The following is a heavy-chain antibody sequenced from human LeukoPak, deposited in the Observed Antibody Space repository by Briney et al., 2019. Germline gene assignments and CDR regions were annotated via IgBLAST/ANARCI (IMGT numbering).Heavy chain of an antibody. V-gene: IGHV4-61*02. D-gene: IGHD3-10*01. CDR1: GGSISSGSYY. Sequence: SETLSLTCTVSGGSISSGSYYWSWIRQPAGKGLEWIGRIYTSGSPNYNPSLKSRVTMSVDTSKNQFSLKLSSVTAADTAVYYCARIYYGSGSANWFDPWGQGTLVTVSS. CDR2: IYTSGSP. CDR3: ARIYYGSGSANWFDP. J-gene: IGHJ5*02.